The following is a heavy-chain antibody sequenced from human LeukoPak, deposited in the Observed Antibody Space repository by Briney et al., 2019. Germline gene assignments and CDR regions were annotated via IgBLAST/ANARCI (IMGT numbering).Heavy chain of an antibody. Sequence: GGSLRLSCAASRFVFTTYTMSWVRQAPGKGLEWVANIKEDESERNYVDSVKGRFTISRDNAKNFMYLEMNSLRVEDTAIYYCTREYWGIDYWGQGVLVTVSS. D-gene: IGHD3-16*01. V-gene: IGHV3-7*01. J-gene: IGHJ4*02. CDR3: TREYWGIDY. CDR2: IKEDESER. CDR1: RFVFTTYT.